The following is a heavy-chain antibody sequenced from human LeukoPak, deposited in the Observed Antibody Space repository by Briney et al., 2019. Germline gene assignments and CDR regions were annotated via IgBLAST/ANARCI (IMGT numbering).Heavy chain of an antibody. Sequence: ETLSLTCTVSGGSISSSSYYWGWIRQPPGKGLEWVSSISSSSSYIYYADSVKGRFTISRDNAKNSLYLQMNSLRAEDTAVYYCARTAYCGGDCSPMDYWGQGTLVTVSS. V-gene: IGHV3-21*01. CDR1: GGSISSSS. CDR2: ISSSSSYI. CDR3: ARTAYCGGDCSPMDY. J-gene: IGHJ4*02. D-gene: IGHD2-21*02.